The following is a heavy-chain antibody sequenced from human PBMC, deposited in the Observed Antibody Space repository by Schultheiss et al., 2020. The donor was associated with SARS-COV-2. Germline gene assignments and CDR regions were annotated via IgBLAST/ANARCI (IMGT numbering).Heavy chain of an antibody. V-gene: IGHV4-59*08. J-gene: IGHJ4*02. D-gene: IGHD6-13*01. CDR2: IYYSGST. Sequence: SETLSLTCTVSGGSISSYYWSWIRQPPGKGLEWIGYIYYSGSTNYNPSLKSRVTISADTSKNQFSLKLSSVTAADTAVYYCARLRAAAGTVDYWGQGTLVTVSS. CDR3: ARLRAAAGTVDY. CDR1: GGSISSYY.